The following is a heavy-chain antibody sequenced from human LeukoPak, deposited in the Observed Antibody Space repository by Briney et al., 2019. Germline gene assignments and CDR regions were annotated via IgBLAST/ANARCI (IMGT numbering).Heavy chain of an antibody. J-gene: IGHJ4*02. CDR2: ISGSGSST. Sequence: PGGSLRLSCAASGSTFSTYAMSWVRQAPGKGLEWVSSISGSGSSTSYADSVKGLFTISRDNSKNTLDLQMNSLRAEDTAIYYCAKGSLRLGELSSWTLDYWGQGTLVTVSS. CDR3: AKGSLRLGELSSWTLDY. V-gene: IGHV3-23*01. CDR1: GSTFSTYA. D-gene: IGHD3-16*02.